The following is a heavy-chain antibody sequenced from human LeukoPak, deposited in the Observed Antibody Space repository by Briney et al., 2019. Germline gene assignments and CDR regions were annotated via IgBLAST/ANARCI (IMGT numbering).Heavy chain of an antibody. Sequence: GGSLRLSCAASGFTFSSYWMSWVRQAPGKGLEWVANIKQDGSEKYYVDSVKGRFTISRDNAKNSLYLQMNSLRAEDTAVYYCARDNSGWYAVNDYWGQGTLVTVSS. D-gene: IGHD6-19*01. CDR2: IKQDGSEK. CDR3: ARDNSGWYAVNDY. V-gene: IGHV3-7*01. J-gene: IGHJ4*02. CDR1: GFTFSSYW.